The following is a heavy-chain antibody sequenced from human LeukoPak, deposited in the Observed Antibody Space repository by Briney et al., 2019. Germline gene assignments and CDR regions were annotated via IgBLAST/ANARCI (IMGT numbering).Heavy chain of an antibody. CDR1: GFTFSSYW. CDR2: INGDGSST. V-gene: IGHV3-74*01. J-gene: IGHJ3*02. CDR3: ARRWNYDSSGCAFDI. Sequence: PGGSLRLSCAASGFTFSSYWMHWVRQAPGKGLVWVSRINGDGSSTSYADSVKGRFTISRDNAKNTLYLQMNSLRAEDTAVYYCARRWNYDSSGCAFDIWGQGTMVTVSS. D-gene: IGHD3-22*01.